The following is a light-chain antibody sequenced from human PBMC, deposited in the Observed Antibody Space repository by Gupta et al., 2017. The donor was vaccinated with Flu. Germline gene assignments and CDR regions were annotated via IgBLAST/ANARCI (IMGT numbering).Light chain of an antibody. V-gene: IGKV1-39*01. J-gene: IGKJ2*01. CDR1: QSISSY. CDR2: AAS. CDR3: QQSYSTPPR. Sequence: IQLTQTPSSLSASVGDRVTITCRASQSISSYLNWYQQKPGKAPKLLIYAASSLQSGVPSRFSGSGSGTDFTLTISSLQPEDFATYYCQQSYSTPPRFGQGTKLEIK.